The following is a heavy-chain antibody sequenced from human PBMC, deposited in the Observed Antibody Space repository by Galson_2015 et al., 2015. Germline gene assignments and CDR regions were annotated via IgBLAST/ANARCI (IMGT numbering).Heavy chain of an antibody. Sequence: SLRLSCAASGFTVATHYMSWVRQAPGKGLEWVSVIYSDGSSFYGASVTGRFAISRDSSKNALYLQMNSLRAEDTAVYYCARAPLRDYGDYLDYWGQGALVTVSS. V-gene: IGHV3-53*01. J-gene: IGHJ4*02. CDR2: IYSDGSS. CDR3: ARAPLRDYGDYLDY. D-gene: IGHD4-17*01. CDR1: GFTVATHY.